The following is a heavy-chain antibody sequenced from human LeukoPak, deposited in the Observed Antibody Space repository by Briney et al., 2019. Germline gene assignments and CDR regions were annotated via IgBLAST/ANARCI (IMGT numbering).Heavy chain of an antibody. CDR2: IFTSGSP. CDR3: ALDVTYNSGWYPDY. Sequence: SQTLSLTCTLSGDSICSGINFWSWTRQPAGKGLEWIGRIFTSGSPNYNPSLKSRVTIPVDTSKNQFSLKLSSVTAADTAVYFCALDVTYNSGWYPDYWGQGTLVTVSS. V-gene: IGHV4-61*02. D-gene: IGHD6-19*01. J-gene: IGHJ4*02. CDR1: GDSICSGINF.